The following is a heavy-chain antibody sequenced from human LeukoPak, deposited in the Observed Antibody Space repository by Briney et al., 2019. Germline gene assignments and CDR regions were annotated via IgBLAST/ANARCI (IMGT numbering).Heavy chain of an antibody. D-gene: IGHD1/OR15-1a*01. V-gene: IGHV3-30-3*01. CDR1: GFTFSSYA. CDR2: ISYDGSNK. J-gene: IGHJ4*02. Sequence: GRSLRLSCAASGFTFSSYAMHWVRQAPGKGLEWVAVISYDGSNKYYADSVKGRFTISRDNSKNTLYLQMNSLRAEDTAVYYCARGWTGTRYFDYWGQGTLATVSS. CDR3: ARGWTGTRYFDY.